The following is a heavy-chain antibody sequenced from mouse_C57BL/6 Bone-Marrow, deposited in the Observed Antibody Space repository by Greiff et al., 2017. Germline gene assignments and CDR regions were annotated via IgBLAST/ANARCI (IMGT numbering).Heavy chain of an antibody. J-gene: IGHJ3*01. Sequence: EVKLMASGAELVRPGASVKLSCTASGFNIKDDYMHWVKQRPEQGLEWIGWIDPENGDTEYASKFQGKATITADTSSNTAYLQLSSLTSEDTAVYYCTTWWFPWFAYWGQGTLVTVSA. D-gene: IGHD1-1*02. CDR3: TTWWFPWFAY. CDR1: GFNIKDDY. CDR2: IDPENGDT. V-gene: IGHV14-4*01.